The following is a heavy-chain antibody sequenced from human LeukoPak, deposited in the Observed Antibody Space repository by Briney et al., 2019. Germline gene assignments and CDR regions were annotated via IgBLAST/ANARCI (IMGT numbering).Heavy chain of an antibody. Sequence: GGSLRLSCAASGFTFSSYAMSWVRQAPGKGLEWVAFIRYDGSNKYYADSVKGRFTISRDNSKNTLYLQMNSLRAEDTAVYYCTTGGVVVPAAIPAFDIWGQGTMVTVSS. J-gene: IGHJ3*02. CDR3: TTGGVVVPAAIPAFDI. CDR2: IRYDGSNK. CDR1: GFTFSSYA. V-gene: IGHV3-30*02. D-gene: IGHD2-2*02.